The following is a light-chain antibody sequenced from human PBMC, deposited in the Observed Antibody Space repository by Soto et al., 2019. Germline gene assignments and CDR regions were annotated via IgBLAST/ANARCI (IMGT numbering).Light chain of an antibody. CDR2: GAS. CDR1: QSVTSSY. CDR3: QHYCGSMYS. Sequence: EIVLTQSPGTLSLSLGERATLSCRASQSVTSSYLAWYQQKPGQAPRLLIYGASTRATGIPDRFSGSGSGTDVTLTVTRLEPEDFAVYYCQHYCGSMYSFGQGTKLEIK. V-gene: IGKV3-20*01. J-gene: IGKJ2*03.